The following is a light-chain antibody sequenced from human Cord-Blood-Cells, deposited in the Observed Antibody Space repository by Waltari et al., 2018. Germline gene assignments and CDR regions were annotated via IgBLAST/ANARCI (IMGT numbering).Light chain of an antibody. V-gene: IGKV3-15*01. CDR2: GAS. CDR3: QQYNNWAS. CDR1: QSVSSN. Sequence: EIVMTQSPATLSVSPGERATLSCRASQSVSSNLAWYQQKPGQAPRRLIYGASTRATSIPARFSGSGAGTEFTLTISNLQSEDFAVYYCQQYNNWASFGPGTKVDIK. J-gene: IGKJ3*01.